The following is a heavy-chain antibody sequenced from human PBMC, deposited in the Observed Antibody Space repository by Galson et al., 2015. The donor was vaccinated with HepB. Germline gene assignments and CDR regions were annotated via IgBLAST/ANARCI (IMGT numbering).Heavy chain of an antibody. D-gene: IGHD6-19*01. CDR1: GFTFSTYA. Sequence: SLRLSCAPSGFTFSTYAFHWVRQAPGKGLEWVAVISNDGNYINYADSGKGRFTISRDNSMNTVHLQMNSLRTEDSGVYYCAKKMKSGPAVAAADYWGQGTQVTVS. V-gene: IGHV3-30*18. CDR2: ISNDGNYI. J-gene: IGHJ4*02. CDR3: AKKMKSGPAVAAADY.